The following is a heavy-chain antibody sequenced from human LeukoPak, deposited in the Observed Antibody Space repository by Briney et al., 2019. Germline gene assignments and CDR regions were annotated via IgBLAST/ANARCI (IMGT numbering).Heavy chain of an antibody. J-gene: IGHJ4*02. CDR3: ARGYCRSTTSCYFDY. V-gene: IGHV3-72*01. CDR2: IRKKVNSYTT. D-gene: IGHD2/OR15-2a*01. CDR1: GFTFSSYE. Sequence: AGGSLRLSCAASGFTFSSYEMNWVRQAPGKGVEWVGRIRKKVNSYTTEYAATVKGRLTISRDDSKNSLYLQMNSLKTEDTAVYYCARGYCRSTTSCYFDYWGQGTLVTVSS.